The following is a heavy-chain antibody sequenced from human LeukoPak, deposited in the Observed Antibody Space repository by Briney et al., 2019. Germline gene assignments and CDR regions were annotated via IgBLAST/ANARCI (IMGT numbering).Heavy chain of an antibody. D-gene: IGHD2-15*01. V-gene: IGHV3-21*04. CDR2: ISSGTTYI. CDR3: ARDNGWSADF. Sequence: GGSLRLSCAASGFTFSSFGMNWVRQAPGKGLEWVSSISSGTTYIYYADSVKGRFTISRDNAKNSLFLQMNSLRAEDTAVYYCARDNGWSADFWGQGTLVTVSS. J-gene: IGHJ4*02. CDR1: GFTFSSFG.